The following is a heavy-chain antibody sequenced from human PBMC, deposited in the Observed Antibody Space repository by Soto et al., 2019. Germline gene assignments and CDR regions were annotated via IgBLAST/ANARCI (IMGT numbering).Heavy chain of an antibody. CDR1: GYTPTTFF. CDR3: AREAIVSGATSGMDV. V-gene: IGHV1-46*01. J-gene: IGHJ6*02. Sequence: QVQLVQSGAEVKKPGASVKVSCKASGYTPTTFFMHWVRQAPGKGLEWMGVINPGYPAGRSTNYAQKFQGRVTMTTDTNTSTVYMEQSRLRSYDKAVDYCAREAIVSGATSGMDVWGQGTTVTVSS. D-gene: IGHD1-26*01. CDR2: INPGYPAGRST.